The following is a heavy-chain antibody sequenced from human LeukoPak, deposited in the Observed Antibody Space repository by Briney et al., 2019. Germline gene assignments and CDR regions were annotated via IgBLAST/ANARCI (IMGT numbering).Heavy chain of an antibody. Sequence: ASVKVSCKASGYTFTGYYIHWVRQAPGQGLEWMGWINTNSGGTNYAQKFQGWVTMTRDTSISTAYMELSRLRSDDTAVYYCARDGKYCSSTSCYGSSGYGMDVWGKGTTVTVSS. CDR1: GYTFTGYY. J-gene: IGHJ6*04. V-gene: IGHV1-2*04. CDR2: INTNSGGT. D-gene: IGHD2-2*01. CDR3: ARDGKYCSSTSCYGSSGYGMDV.